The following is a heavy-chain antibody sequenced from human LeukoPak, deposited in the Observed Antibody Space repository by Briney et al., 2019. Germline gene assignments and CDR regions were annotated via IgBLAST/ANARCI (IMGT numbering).Heavy chain of an antibody. Sequence: ASVKVSFKASGYPFTSYGISWVRQAPGQGLEWMGWISAYNGNTNYAQKLQGRVTMTTDTSTSTAYMELRSLRSDDTAVYYCARRGYSYALYYFDYWGQGTLVTVSS. CDR3: ARRGYSYALYYFDY. CDR1: GYPFTSYG. CDR2: ISAYNGNT. V-gene: IGHV1-18*01. J-gene: IGHJ4*02. D-gene: IGHD5-18*01.